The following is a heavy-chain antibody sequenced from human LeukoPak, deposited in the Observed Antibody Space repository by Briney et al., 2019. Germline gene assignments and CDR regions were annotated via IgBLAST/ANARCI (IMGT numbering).Heavy chain of an antibody. J-gene: IGHJ4*02. D-gene: IGHD1-20*01. V-gene: IGHV3-30*02. Sequence: GGSLRLSCAASGFTFSSYGMHWVRQAPGKGLEWVAFIRYDGSNKYYADSVKGRFTISRDNSKNTLYLQMNSLRAEDTAVYYCAKEDITGTNWIKSAWADWGQGTLVTVSS. CDR2: IRYDGSNK. CDR3: AKEDITGTNWIKSAWAD. CDR1: GFTFSSYG.